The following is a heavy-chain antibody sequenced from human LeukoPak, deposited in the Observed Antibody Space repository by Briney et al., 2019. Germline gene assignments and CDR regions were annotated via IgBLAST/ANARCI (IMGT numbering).Heavy chain of an antibody. D-gene: IGHD3-22*01. V-gene: IGHV5-51*01. Sequence: GESLKISCKGSGYSFTSYWIGWVRQMPGKGLEWMGIIYPGDSDTRYSPSFQGQVTISADKSISTAYLQWSSLKASDTAMYYCARLTYYYDSSGPDHYYLDYWGQGTLVTVSS. CDR3: ARLTYYYDSSGPDHYYLDY. J-gene: IGHJ4*02. CDR1: GYSFTSYW. CDR2: IYPGDSDT.